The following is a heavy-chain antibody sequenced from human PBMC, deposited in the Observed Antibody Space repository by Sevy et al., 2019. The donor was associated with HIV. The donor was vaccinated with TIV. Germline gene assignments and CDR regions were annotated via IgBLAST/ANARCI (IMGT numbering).Heavy chain of an antibody. CDR1: GGSITNYY. V-gene: IGHV4-4*07. Sequence: SETLSLTCTVSGGSITNYYWGWIRQPAGKGLEWIGRIYSSGSTTYNPSFKSRVTMSADTSKNQVSLILSSVTAADTAVYYCAREYTGYPFDIWGQRTMVTVSS. J-gene: IGHJ3*02. CDR3: AREYTGYPFDI. D-gene: IGHD3-9*01. CDR2: IYSSGST.